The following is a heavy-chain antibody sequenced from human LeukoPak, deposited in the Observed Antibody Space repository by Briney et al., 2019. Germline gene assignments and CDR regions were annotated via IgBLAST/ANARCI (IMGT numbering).Heavy chain of an antibody. V-gene: IGHV4-4*07. CDR2: IYTTGTT. J-gene: IGHJ4*02. D-gene: IGHD1-26*01. Sequence: SETLSLTCTVSGGSITSYYWSWIRQSAEKGLEWIGRIYTTGTTNYNPSLKGRVTVSVDTSKNQFFLKLRSVTAADTAVYYCARDVGASNFDSWGQGVQVTVS. CDR1: GGSITSYY. CDR3: ARDVGASNFDS.